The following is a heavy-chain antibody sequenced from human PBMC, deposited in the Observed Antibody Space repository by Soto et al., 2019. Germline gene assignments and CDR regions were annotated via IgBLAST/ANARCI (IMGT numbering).Heavy chain of an antibody. J-gene: IGHJ4*02. Sequence: QVQLVQSGAEEKKPGASVKVSCKASGYTFTSYAMHWVRQAPGQSLEWMGWINAGNGNTKYSQKFQGRLPITRDTAARTPHLEMSSLRYSHTAMFYSARHVSGWDYWGQGTFVTVYS. V-gene: IGHV1-3*05. CDR3: ARHVSGWDY. D-gene: IGHD6-19*01. CDR1: GYTFTSYA. CDR2: INAGNGNT.